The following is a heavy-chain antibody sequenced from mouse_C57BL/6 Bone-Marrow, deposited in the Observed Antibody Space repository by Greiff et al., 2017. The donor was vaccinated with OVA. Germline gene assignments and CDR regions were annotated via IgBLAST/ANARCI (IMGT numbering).Heavy chain of an antibody. CDR2: INPYNGGT. D-gene: IGHD2-5*01. Sequence: VQLQQSGPVLVKPGASVKMSCKASGYTFTDYYMNWVKQSHGKSLEWIGVINPYNGGTSYNQKFKGKATLTVDKSSSTAYMELNSLTSEDSAVYYCARDYYSNYDWYFDVWGTGTTVTVSS. CDR3: ARDYYSNYDWYFDV. CDR1: GYTFTDYY. V-gene: IGHV1-19*01. J-gene: IGHJ1*03.